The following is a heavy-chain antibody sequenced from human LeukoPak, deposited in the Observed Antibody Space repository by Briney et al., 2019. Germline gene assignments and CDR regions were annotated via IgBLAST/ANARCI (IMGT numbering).Heavy chain of an antibody. CDR1: GFTFSTYA. CDR2: ISDSGGST. Sequence: RGSLRLSCAASGFTFSTYAMSWVRQAPGKGLDWVSTISDSGGSTYYADSVKGSFTISRDNSKNTLYLQMNSLRVEDTAIYYCAKSRYDFWSGGDYWGQGTLVSVSS. CDR3: AKSRYDFWSGGDY. V-gene: IGHV3-23*01. J-gene: IGHJ4*02. D-gene: IGHD3-3*01.